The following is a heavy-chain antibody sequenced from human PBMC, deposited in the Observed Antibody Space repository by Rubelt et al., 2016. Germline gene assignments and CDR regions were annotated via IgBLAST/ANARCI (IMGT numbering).Heavy chain of an antibody. V-gene: IGHV1-2*04. J-gene: IGHJ4*02. CDR2: INPNSGGT. Sequence: WVRQAPGQGLEWMGWINPNSGGTNYAQKFQGWVTMTRDTSISTAYMELSRLRSDDTAVYYCARDSVTTGFDYWGQGTLVTVSS. D-gene: IGHD4-17*01. CDR3: ARDSVTTGFDY.